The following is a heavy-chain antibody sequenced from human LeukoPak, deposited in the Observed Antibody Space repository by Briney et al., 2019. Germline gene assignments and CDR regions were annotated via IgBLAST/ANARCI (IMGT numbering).Heavy chain of an antibody. V-gene: IGHV3-30*18. CDR3: AKRMIEAYCGGDCYSSVDY. CDR2: ISYDGSNK. CDR1: GFTFSSYG. D-gene: IGHD2-21*02. J-gene: IGHJ4*02. Sequence: GRSLRLSCAASGFTFSSYGMHWVRQAPGKGLEWVAVISYDGSNKYYADSVKGRFTISRDNSKNTLYLQMNSLRAEDTAVYYCAKRMIEAYCGGDCYSSVDYWGQGTLVTVSS.